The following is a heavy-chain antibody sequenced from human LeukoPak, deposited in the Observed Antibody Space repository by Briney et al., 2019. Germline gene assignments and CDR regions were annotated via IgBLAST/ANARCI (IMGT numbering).Heavy chain of an antibody. D-gene: IGHD2-2*01. CDR2: INPSGGST. J-gene: IGHJ4*02. Sequence: ASVKVSCKASGGTFSSYAISWVRQAPGQGLEWMGIINPSGGSTSYAQKFQGRVTMTRDTSTSTVYMELSSLRSEDTAVYYCARARPGGVPAAMGDYWGQGTLVTVSS. V-gene: IGHV1-46*01. CDR3: ARARPGGVPAAMGDY. CDR1: GGTFSSYA.